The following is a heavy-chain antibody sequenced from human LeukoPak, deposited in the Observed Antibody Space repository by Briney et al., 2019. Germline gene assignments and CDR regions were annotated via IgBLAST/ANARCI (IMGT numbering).Heavy chain of an antibody. Sequence: ASETLSLTCTVSGGSITSTLYYWGWFRQSSGKGLEWIGSIYYSGSTYCNPSLKSRVTISVDTSKNQFSLRLTSVTAADTAVYFCAGQPENTRGFYWGQGTLVTVSS. D-gene: IGHD2-2*01. V-gene: IGHV4-39*01. CDR3: AGQPENTRGFY. CDR1: GGSITSTLYY. CDR2: IYYSGST. J-gene: IGHJ1*01.